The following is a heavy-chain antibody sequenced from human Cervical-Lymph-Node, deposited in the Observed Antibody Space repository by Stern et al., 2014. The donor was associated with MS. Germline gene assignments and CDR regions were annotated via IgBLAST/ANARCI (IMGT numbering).Heavy chain of an antibody. CDR2: INQDGSER. V-gene: IGHV3-7*01. Sequence: EVQLVESGGGLVQPGESRRLSWVASGFTFSSFWLTWVRQAPGKGLEWVANINQDGSERNYVGSVEGRFTISRDNAKNSLYLQMSSLRAEDTAVYYCARGRRAADWGQGTLVTVSS. D-gene: IGHD2-15*01. J-gene: IGHJ4*02. CDR1: GFTFSSFW. CDR3: ARGRRAAD.